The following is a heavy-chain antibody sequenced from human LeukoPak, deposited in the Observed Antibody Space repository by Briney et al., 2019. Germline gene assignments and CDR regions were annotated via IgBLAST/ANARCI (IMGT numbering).Heavy chain of an antibody. V-gene: IGHV4-39*07. Sequence: SETLSLTCTVSGGSISSRAYYWGWIRQPPGKGLEWIGSIYYSGSTSYNPSLKSRVTISVDTSKNQFSLKLSSVTAADTAVYYCARAHGGAAGRYYYYYYMDVWGKGTTVTISS. J-gene: IGHJ6*03. CDR2: IYYSGST. CDR1: GGSISSRAYY. D-gene: IGHD6-13*01. CDR3: ARAHGGAAGRYYYYYYMDV.